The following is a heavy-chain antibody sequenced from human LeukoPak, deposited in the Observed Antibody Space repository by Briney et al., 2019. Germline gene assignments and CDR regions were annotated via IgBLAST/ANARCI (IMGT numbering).Heavy chain of an antibody. J-gene: IGHJ4*02. CDR3: AKDSGMVFITAFDY. D-gene: IGHD3-10*01. V-gene: IGHV3-30*02. Sequence: PGGSLRLSCADSAFTFSSYGMHWVRQAPGKGLEWVAFIRYDGSNKYYADSVKGRFTISRDNSKNTLYLQMNSLRAEDTAVYYCAKDSGMVFITAFDYWGQGTLVTVSS. CDR1: AFTFSSYG. CDR2: IRYDGSNK.